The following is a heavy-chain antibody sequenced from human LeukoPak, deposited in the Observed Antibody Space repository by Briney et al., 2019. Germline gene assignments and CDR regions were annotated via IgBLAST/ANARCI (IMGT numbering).Heavy chain of an antibody. J-gene: IGHJ5*02. CDR2: INPNSGGT. Sequence: ASVKVSCKASGYTFTGYYMHWVRQAPGQGLEWMGWINPNSGGTNYAQKFQGRVTMTRDTSISTAYMELSRLRSDDTAVYYCARGVVVPAVHNWFDPWGQGTLVTVSS. V-gene: IGHV1-2*02. D-gene: IGHD2-2*01. CDR1: GYTFTGYY. CDR3: ARGVVVPAVHNWFDP.